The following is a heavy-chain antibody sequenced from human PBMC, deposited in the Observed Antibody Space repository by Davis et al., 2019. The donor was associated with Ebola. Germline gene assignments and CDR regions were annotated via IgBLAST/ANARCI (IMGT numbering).Heavy chain of an antibody. D-gene: IGHD3-10*01. CDR3: ARGPRSYFRAGGDDY. V-gene: IGHV5-51*01. CDR1: GYSFTSYW. CDR2: IYPGDSDT. J-gene: IGHJ4*02. Sequence: GESLKISCKGSGYSFTSYWIGWVRQMPGKGLEWIGIIYPGDSDTRYSPSFQGQVTISVDKSINTAYLQWSSLKASDTAMYYCARGPRSYFRAGGDDYWGQGTLVTVSS.